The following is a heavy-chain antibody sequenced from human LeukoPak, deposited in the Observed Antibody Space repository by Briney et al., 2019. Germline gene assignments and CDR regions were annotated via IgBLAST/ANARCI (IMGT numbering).Heavy chain of an antibody. J-gene: IGHJ3*02. CDR2: IIPIFGTA. V-gene: IGHV1-69*01. Sequence: ASVKVSCKASGGTFSSYAISWARQAPGQGLEWMGGIIPIFGTANYAQKFQGRVTITADESTSTAYMELSSLRSEDTAVYYCARDSYGGGHDAFDIWGQGTMVTVSS. CDR3: ARDSYGGGHDAFDI. D-gene: IGHD4-23*01. CDR1: GGTFSSYA.